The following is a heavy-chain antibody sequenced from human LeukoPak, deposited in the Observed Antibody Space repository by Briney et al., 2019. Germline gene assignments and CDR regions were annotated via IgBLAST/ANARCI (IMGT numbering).Heavy chain of an antibody. Sequence: GRSLRLSCAASGFTFSSYAMHWVRQAPGKGLEWVAVISYDGSNKYYADSVKGRFTISRDNSKKSVYLQMNSLRAEGTAVYYCARDKYGTVVTGTGDAFDIWGQGTMVTVSS. CDR2: ISYDGSNK. V-gene: IGHV3-30-3*01. CDR3: ARDKYGTVVTGTGDAFDI. CDR1: GFTFSSYA. D-gene: IGHD1-14*01. J-gene: IGHJ3*02.